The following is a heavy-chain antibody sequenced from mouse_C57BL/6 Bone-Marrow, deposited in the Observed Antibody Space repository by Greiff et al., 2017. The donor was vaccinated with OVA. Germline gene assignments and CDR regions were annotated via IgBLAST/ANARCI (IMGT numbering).Heavy chain of an antibody. J-gene: IGHJ2*01. CDR3: ARKAYYSNYVRDYFDY. CDR1: GYTFTSYW. V-gene: IGHV1-52*01. CDR2: IDPSDSET. D-gene: IGHD2-5*01. Sequence: VQLQQPGAELVRPGSSVKLSCKASGYTFTSYWMHWVKQRPIQGLEWIGNIDPSDSETHYTQKFKDKATLTVDKSSSTAYMPLSSLTSEDSAVYYCARKAYYSNYVRDYFDYWGQGTTLTVSS.